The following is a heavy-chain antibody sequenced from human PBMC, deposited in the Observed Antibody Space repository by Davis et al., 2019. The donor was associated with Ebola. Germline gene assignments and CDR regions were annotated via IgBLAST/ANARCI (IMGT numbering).Heavy chain of an antibody. J-gene: IGHJ6*02. CDR1: GASMSTYY. D-gene: IGHD6-6*01. V-gene: IGHV4-59*12. Sequence: GSLRLSCTVSGASMSTYYWSWIRQPPGKGLEWIGSIHYSGSTNYNPSLKSRVTISVDKSKNQFSLKLSSVTAADTAVYYCARVQGSSVYYYYYGMDVWGQGTTVTVSS. CDR3: ARVQGSSVYYYYYGMDV. CDR2: IHYSGST.